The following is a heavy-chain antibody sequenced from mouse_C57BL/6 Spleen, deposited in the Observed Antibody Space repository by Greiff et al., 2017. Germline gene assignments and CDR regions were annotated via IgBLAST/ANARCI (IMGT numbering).Heavy chain of an antibody. CDR3: TTGRLRQGYYFDY. J-gene: IGHJ2*01. Sequence: EVKLQESGAELVRPGASVKLSCTASGFNIKDDYMHWVKQRPEQGLEWIGWIAPENGDTEYASKFQGKATITADTSSNTAYLQLSSLTSEDTAVYYCTTGRLRQGYYFDYWGQGTTLTVSS. D-gene: IGHD2-2*01. CDR1: GFNIKDDY. V-gene: IGHV14-4*01. CDR2: IAPENGDT.